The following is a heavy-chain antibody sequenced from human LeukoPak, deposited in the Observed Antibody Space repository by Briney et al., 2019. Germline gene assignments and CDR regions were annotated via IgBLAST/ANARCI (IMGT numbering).Heavy chain of an antibody. J-gene: IGHJ4*02. Sequence: SETLSLTCTVSGGSISGSLNYWGWIRQPPRKGLEWIGSINFGGTTYYNPSLKSRVTISVDTSKNQFSLKLSSVTAADTAVYYCARLGSGYPGFWGQGTLVTVSS. V-gene: IGHV4-39*01. CDR2: INFGGTT. D-gene: IGHD6-19*01. CDR3: ARLGSGYPGF. CDR1: GGSISGSLNY.